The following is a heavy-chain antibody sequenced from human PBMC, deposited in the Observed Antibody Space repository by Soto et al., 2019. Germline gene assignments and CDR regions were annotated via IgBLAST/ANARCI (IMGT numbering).Heavy chain of an antibody. J-gene: IGHJ5*02. CDR2: INAANGDT. V-gene: IGHV1-3*01. CDR1: GYTFASCG. D-gene: IGHD6-13*01. CDR3: VRRHVSATGIDWFDP. Sequence: GASVKVSCKASGYTFASCGIRWVRQAPGQRLEWMGWINAANGDTKYSPKFQGRVTITRDTSASTAYMELSSLRSEDTAVYYCVRRHVSATGIDWFDPWGQGTLVTVSS.